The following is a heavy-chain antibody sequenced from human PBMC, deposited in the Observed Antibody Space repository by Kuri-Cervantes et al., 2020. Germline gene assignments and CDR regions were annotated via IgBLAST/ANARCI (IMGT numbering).Heavy chain of an antibody. CDR2: ISYEGSNK. Sequence: GESLKISCAASGFTFSSYAMHWVRQAPGKGLEWVAVISYEGSNKYYADSVKGRFTISRDNSKNTLYLQMNSLRAEDTAVYYCAAMTTVTPNWFDPWGQGTLVTVSS. V-gene: IGHV3-30*07. J-gene: IGHJ5*02. D-gene: IGHD4-17*01. CDR1: GFTFSSYA. CDR3: AAMTTVTPNWFDP.